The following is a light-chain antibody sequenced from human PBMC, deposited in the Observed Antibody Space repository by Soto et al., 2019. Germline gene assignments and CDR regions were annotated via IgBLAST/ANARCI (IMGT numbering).Light chain of an antibody. J-gene: IGKJ2*01. CDR3: QQSYTSRYT. CDR2: AAS. CDR1: QYVSNS. Sequence: DIQMTQSPSSLSASVGDRVTITCRARQYVSNSLNWYQQKPGKPPKLLIFAASTLQRGVPSRFSGSGSGTDFTLSISGLQPDDFVTYFCQQSYTSRYTFGPGTKVDIK. V-gene: IGKV1-39*01.